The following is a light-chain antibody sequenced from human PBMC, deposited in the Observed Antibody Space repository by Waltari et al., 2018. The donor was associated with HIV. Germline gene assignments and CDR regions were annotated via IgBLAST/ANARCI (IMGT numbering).Light chain of an antibody. V-gene: IGLV2-14*01. CDR3: SSYTSSSTL. Sequence: QSALTPPASVSGSPGQSIPLSCTGTSSDVGGYNYVPWYQQPPGKAPKLMIYEVSNRPSGVSNRFSGSKSGNTASLTISGLQAEDEADYYCSSYTSSSTLFGGGTKLTVL. CDR2: EVS. CDR1: SSDVGGYNY. J-gene: IGLJ2*01.